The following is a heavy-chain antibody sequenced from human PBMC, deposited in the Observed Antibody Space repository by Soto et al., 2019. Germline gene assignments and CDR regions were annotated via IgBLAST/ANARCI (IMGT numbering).Heavy chain of an antibody. J-gene: IGHJ4*02. CDR1: GGSISSGDYY. CDR2: IYYSGST. CDR3: ARESLISIGESDC. V-gene: IGHV4-30-4*01. D-gene: IGHD3-16*01. Sequence: SETLSLTCTVSGGSISSGDYYWGWIRQPPGKGLEWIGYIYYSGSTYYNPSLKSRVTISVDTSKNQFSLKLSSVTAADTAVYYCARESLISIGESDCWGQGTLVTVSS.